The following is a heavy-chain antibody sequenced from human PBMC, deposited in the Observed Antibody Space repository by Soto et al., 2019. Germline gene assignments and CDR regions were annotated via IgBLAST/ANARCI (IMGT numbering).Heavy chain of an antibody. CDR2: ISAYNGNT. J-gene: IGHJ6*02. V-gene: IGHV1-18*01. CDR3: ARDQAMVREGDGMDV. D-gene: IGHD3-10*01. CDR1: GYTFTSYG. Sequence: QVQLVQSGAEVKKPGASVKVSCKASGYTFTSYGISWVRQAPGQGLEWMGWISAYNGNTNYAQKPQGSVTMTTDTSTRRAYMELRSLRSDDTAVYYCARDQAMVREGDGMDVWGQGTTVTVSS.